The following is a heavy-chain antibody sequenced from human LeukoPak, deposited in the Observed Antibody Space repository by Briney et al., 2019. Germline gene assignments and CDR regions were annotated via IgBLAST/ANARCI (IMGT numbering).Heavy chain of an antibody. CDR2: IYYSGST. CDR1: GGSFSSGGYY. D-gene: IGHD3-10*01. V-gene: IGHV4-31*03. CDR3: ASGLGELLPLVFDY. Sequence: SQTLSLTCTVSGGSFSSGGYYWSRIRPHPGKGLEWIGYIYYSGSTYYNPSLKSRVTISVDTTKNQFSLKLSSVTAADTAVYYCASGLGELLPLVFDYWGQGTLVTVSS. J-gene: IGHJ4*02.